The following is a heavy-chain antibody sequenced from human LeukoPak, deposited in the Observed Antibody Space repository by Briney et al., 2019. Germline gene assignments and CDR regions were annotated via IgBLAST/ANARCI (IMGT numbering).Heavy chain of an antibody. CDR1: GYTFTGYY. V-gene: IGHV1-2*02. CDR2: INPNSGGT. CDR3: ARTTLYCSGGSCSRQFDY. Sequence: ASVKVSCKASGYTFTGYYIHWVRQAPGQGLEWMGWINPNSGGTNYAQKFQGRVTMTRDTSISTAYMELSRLRSDDTAVYYCARTTLYCSGGSCSRQFDYWGQGTLVTVSS. J-gene: IGHJ4*02. D-gene: IGHD2-15*01.